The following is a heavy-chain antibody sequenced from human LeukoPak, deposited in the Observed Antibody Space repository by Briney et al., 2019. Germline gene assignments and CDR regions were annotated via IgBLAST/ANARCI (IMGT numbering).Heavy chain of an antibody. Sequence: GGYLRLSCAASGFSFRRYGMHWVRPAPGKGLEWVALIWYDGSNTHYADSVKGRSTISRDNSKNTLYLQMNSLRVEDTAVYYWARDQSPVGSGFDASDIWGQGTMVTVSS. CDR2: IWYDGSNT. V-gene: IGHV3-33*01. J-gene: IGHJ3*02. D-gene: IGHD5-12*01. CDR1: GFSFRRYG. CDR3: ARDQSPVGSGFDASDI.